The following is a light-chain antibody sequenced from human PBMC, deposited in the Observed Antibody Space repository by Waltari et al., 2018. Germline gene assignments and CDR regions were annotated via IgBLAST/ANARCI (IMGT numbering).Light chain of an antibody. CDR2: EVF. Sequence: QSALTQPTSASGSPGQSVTISCPGTSSDVGGYSYVSWYQQHPGKAPKLIIFEVFQRPSGVPDRFSGSKSGNTASLTVSGLQAEDEADYYCSSYAGSNNVVFGGGTKLTVL. CDR3: SSYAGSNNVV. CDR1: SSDVGGYSY. J-gene: IGLJ2*01. V-gene: IGLV2-8*01.